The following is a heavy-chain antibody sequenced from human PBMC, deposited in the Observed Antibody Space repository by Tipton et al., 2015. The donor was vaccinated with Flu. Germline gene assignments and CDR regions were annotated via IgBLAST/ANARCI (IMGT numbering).Heavy chain of an antibody. CDR1: GFSVRSNH. CDR2: IYAGGGS. J-gene: IGHJ6*02. D-gene: IGHD6-25*01. CDR3: VGVAPAAQTCGMDV. Sequence: QLVQSGGGLIQPGGSLRLSCEASGFSVRSNHLSWVRQAPGTGLGCVSVIYAGGGSYYANSGRCRFTISRDNSRDSVYLQMNSLGADDTAVYYCVGVAPAAQTCGMDVWGQGATVTVSS. V-gene: IGHV3-53*01.